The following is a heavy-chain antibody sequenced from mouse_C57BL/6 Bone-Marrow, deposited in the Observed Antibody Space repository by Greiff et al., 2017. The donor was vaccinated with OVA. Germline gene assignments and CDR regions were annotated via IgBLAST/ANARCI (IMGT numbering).Heavy chain of an antibody. V-gene: IGHV2-6*01. CDR1: GFSFTSYG. Sequence: VQRVESGPGLVAPSQCLSITCTVSGFSFTSYGVDWVRQSPGKGLEWLGVIWGVGSTNYNSALKSRLSISKDNSKSQVFLKMNSLQTDDTAMYYCASLYYDYAWFAYWGQGTLVTVSA. CDR3: ASLYYDYAWFAY. D-gene: IGHD2-4*01. J-gene: IGHJ3*01. CDR2: IWGVGST.